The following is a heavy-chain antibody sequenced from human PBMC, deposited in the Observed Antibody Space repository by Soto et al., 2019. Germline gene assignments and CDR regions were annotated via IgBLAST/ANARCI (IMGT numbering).Heavy chain of an antibody. CDR1: GGTFSGAG. J-gene: IGHJ4*02. CDR2: HIPMFGST. CDR3: ARGDGFNYYVDY. V-gene: IGHV1-69*18. D-gene: IGHD1-1*01. Sequence: QVHLVQSGAEVRQPGSSVRVSCKASGGTFSGAGVSWVRQAPGRGLEWMGNHIPMFGSTDYAGKFQGRLTISADAPATTAYMDLSSLRSDDTAVYYCARGDGFNYYVDYWGQGALVTVSS.